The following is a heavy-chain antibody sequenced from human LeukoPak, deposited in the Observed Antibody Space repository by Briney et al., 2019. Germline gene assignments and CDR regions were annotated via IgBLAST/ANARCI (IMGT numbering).Heavy chain of an antibody. CDR3: AKEMATMNAFDI. Sequence: PGGSLRLSCAASGFTVSSNYMSWVRQAPGKGLEWVSVIYSGGSTDYKDSVKDRFIISRDNSKNTLYLQMNSLRAEDTAAYYCAKEMATMNAFDIWGQGTMVTVSS. J-gene: IGHJ3*02. CDR1: GFTVSSNY. D-gene: IGHD5-24*01. CDR2: IYSGGST. V-gene: IGHV3-66*01.